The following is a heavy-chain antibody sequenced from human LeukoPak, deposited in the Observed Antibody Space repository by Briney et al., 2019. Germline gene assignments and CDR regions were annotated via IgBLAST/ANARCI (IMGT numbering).Heavy chain of an antibody. V-gene: IGHV3-53*01. D-gene: IGHD4/OR15-4a*01. CDR1: GFTFNSNY. CDR3: ARAGLTDFDY. Sequence: PGGSLRLSCEASGFTFNSNYMSGVRQAPSKGLEWVSVINSGGSTYYADTVKGRFTISRDNSKNTLYLQMNSLRAEDTAVYYCARAGLTDFDYWGQGTLVTVSS. J-gene: IGHJ4*02. CDR2: INSGGST.